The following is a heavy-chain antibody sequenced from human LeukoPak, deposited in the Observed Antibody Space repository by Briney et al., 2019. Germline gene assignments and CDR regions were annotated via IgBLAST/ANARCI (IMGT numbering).Heavy chain of an antibody. D-gene: IGHD4-17*01. Sequence: SETLSLTCAVYGGSFNGYYWSWIRQPPGKGLEWIGEINQSGSTNYNPSLKSRVTISVDTSKNQFSLKLSSVTAADTAVYYCARAGLNGDVDYWGQGTLVTVSS. CDR3: ARAGLNGDVDY. V-gene: IGHV4-34*01. J-gene: IGHJ4*02. CDR2: INQSGST. CDR1: GGSFNGYY.